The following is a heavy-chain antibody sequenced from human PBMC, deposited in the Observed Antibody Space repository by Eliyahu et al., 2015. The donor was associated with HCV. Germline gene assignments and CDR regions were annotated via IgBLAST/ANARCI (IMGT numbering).Heavy chain of an antibody. Sequence: QVQLQESGPGLVKPSETLSLTCXVPGGSISSDYWNWIRQPPGKGLEWIGYVYSTGSTNYNPSLKSRVTISLDTSKNQFALKLSSMTAADTAVYYCARSARMGGFDYWGQGTLVTVSS. V-gene: IGHV4-59*01. J-gene: IGHJ4*02. CDR3: ARSARMGGFDY. D-gene: IGHD5-24*01. CDR1: GGSISSDY. CDR2: VYSTGST.